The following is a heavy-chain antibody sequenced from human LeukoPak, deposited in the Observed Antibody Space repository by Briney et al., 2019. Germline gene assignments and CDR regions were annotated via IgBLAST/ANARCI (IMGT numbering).Heavy chain of an antibody. CDR2: ISGSGGST. CDR3: AKVLGKSSGWYYFDY. Sequence: GSLRLSCAASGFTFSSYAMSWVRQAPGKGLEWVSAISGSGGSTYYADSVKGRFTISRDNSKNTLYLQMNGLRAEDTAVYYCAKVLGKSSGWYYFDYWGQGTLVTVSS. D-gene: IGHD6-19*01. V-gene: IGHV3-23*01. J-gene: IGHJ4*02. CDR1: GFTFSSYA.